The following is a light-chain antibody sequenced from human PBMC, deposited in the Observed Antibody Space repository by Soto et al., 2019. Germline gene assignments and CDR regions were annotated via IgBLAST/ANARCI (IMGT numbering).Light chain of an antibody. CDR2: EVT. CDR1: SGDIGGYNY. J-gene: IGLJ2*01. CDR3: SSYTRSATLV. V-gene: IGLV2-14*01. Sequence: QSALTQPASVSGSPGQSITISCTGTSGDIGGYNYVSWYQQHPGKAPKLLISEVTNRPSGVSNRFSGSKSGNTASLTISGLQAEDEADYYCSSYTRSATLVFGGGTKVTVL.